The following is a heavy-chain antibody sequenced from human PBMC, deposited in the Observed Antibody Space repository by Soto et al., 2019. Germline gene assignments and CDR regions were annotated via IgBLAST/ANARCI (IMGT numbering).Heavy chain of an antibody. V-gene: IGHV1-69*08. CDR1: GGTFSSYT. CDR2: IIPILGIA. J-gene: IGHJ1*01. CDR3: ARDLKTTVTTTVQH. D-gene: IGHD4-17*01. Sequence: QVQLVQSGAEVKKPGSSVKVSCKASGGTFSSYTISWVRQAPGQGLEWMGRIIPILGIANYAQKFQGRVTITADKSTSTAYVELSSLRSEDTAVYYCARDLKTTVTTTVQHWGQGTLVTVSS.